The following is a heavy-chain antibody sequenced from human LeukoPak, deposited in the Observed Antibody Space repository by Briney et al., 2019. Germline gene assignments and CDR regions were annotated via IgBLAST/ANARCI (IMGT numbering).Heavy chain of an antibody. Sequence: SETLSLTCAVYGGSFSGYYWSWIRQPPGKGLEWIGEINHSGSTNYNPSLKSRVTISVDTSKNQFSLKLSSVTAADTAVYYCARVRGYCSSTSCYPYYYYYYVDVWGKGPRSPSP. CDR2: INHSGST. V-gene: IGHV4-34*01. CDR3: ARVRGYCSSTSCYPYYYYYYVDV. CDR1: GGSFSGYY. J-gene: IGHJ6*03. D-gene: IGHD2-2*01.